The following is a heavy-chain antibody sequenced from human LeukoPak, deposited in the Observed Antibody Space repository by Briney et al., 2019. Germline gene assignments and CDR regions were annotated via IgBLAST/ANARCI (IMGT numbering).Heavy chain of an antibody. V-gene: IGHV3-72*01. J-gene: IGHJ6*02. CDR1: GFTFSEHY. D-gene: IGHD3-10*01. CDR2: STNKPKRYTT. Sequence: GGSLRLLCAGSGFTFSEHYIYRVREGPGKGLECLGCSTNKPKRYTTDYAASLKGRFIISRDESNTSVYLQMNSLKTEDTGVYYCARGGSGSYYKYSYYGMDVWGQGTTVTVSS. CDR3: ARGGSGSYYKYSYYGMDV.